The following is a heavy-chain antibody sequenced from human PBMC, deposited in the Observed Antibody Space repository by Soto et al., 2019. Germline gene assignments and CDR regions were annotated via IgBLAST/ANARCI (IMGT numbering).Heavy chain of an antibody. CDR3: ARDQGIAVAVFDY. D-gene: IGHD6-19*01. Sequence: PLETLSLTCTVSGVSSSSYYWILIRQPPGKGLEWIGYIYYSGSTNYNPSLKSRVTISVDTSKNQISLKLNSVTAADTAVYYCARDQGIAVAVFDYWGQGTLVTVSS. V-gene: IGHV4-59*01. CDR1: GVSSSSYY. J-gene: IGHJ4*02. CDR2: IYYSGST.